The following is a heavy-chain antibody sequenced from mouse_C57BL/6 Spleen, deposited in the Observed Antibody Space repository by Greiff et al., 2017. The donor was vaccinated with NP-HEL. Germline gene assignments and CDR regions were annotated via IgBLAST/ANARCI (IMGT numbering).Heavy chain of an antibody. J-gene: IGHJ3*01. Sequence: VQLQQSGPELVKPGASVKIPCKASGYTFTDYNMDWVKQSHGKSLEWIGDINPNNGGTIYNQKFKGKATLTVDKSSSTAYMELRSLTSEDTAVYYCARLHYGSSSGFAYWGKGTLVTVSA. CDR3: ARLHYGSSSGFAY. V-gene: IGHV1-18*01. CDR2: INPNNGGT. CDR1: GYTFTDYN. D-gene: IGHD1-1*01.